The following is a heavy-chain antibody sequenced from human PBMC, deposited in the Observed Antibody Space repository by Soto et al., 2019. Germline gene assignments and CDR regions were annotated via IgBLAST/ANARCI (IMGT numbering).Heavy chain of an antibody. CDR1: GFTFSSYW. V-gene: IGHV3-7*01. D-gene: IGHD2-15*01. CDR2: IKQDGSEK. CDR3: ARAGESIVVVVAADNWFDP. J-gene: IGHJ5*02. Sequence: GGSLRLSCAASGFTFSSYWMSWVRQAPGKGLEWVANIKQDGSEKYYVDSVKGRFTISRDNAKNSLYLQMNSLRAEDTAVYYCARAGESIVVVVAADNWFDPWGQGTLVTVSS.